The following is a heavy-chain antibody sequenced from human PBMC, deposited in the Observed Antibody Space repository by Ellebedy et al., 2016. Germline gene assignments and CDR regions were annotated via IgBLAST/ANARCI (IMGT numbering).Heavy chain of an antibody. V-gene: IGHV1-18*01. Sequence: ASVKVSCXASGYTFTNYGISWVRQAPGQGLEWMGWISAHNGDTKYAQTIQGRLTMTTDTSTSTCYMELRSLRSDDTAVYWCARDYDYDIDHWGQGTLVTVSS. CDR2: ISAHNGDT. CDR1: GYTFTNYG. D-gene: IGHD3-22*01. J-gene: IGHJ4*02. CDR3: ARDYDYDIDH.